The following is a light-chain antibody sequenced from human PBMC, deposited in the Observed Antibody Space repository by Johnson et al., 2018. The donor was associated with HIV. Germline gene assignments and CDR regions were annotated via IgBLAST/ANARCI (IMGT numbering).Light chain of an antibody. Sequence: QSVLTQPPSVSAAPGQKVTISCSGSSSNIGNNYVSWYQQLPGTAPKLLIYDNNKRPSGIPDRFSGSTSGTSATLVITGLQTGDEADYYCGTWDSSLSAGGVFGTGTKVTVL. CDR2: DNN. J-gene: IGLJ1*01. CDR1: SSNIGNNY. V-gene: IGLV1-51*01. CDR3: GTWDSSLSAGGV.